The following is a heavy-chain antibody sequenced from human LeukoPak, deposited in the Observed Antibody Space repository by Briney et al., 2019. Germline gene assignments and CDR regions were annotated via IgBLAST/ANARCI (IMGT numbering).Heavy chain of an antibody. V-gene: IGHV1-2*02. J-gene: IGHJ6*03. CDR1: EYTFTGYY. Sequence: ASVKVSCKASEYTFTGYYMHWVRQAPGQGLEWMGWTNPNSGGTNYAQKFQGRVTMTRDTSISTAYMELSRLRSDDTAVYYCARDAIAAAGTQLPYYYYYMDVWGKGTTVTISS. CDR2: TNPNSGGT. D-gene: IGHD6-13*01. CDR3: ARDAIAAAGTQLPYYYYYMDV.